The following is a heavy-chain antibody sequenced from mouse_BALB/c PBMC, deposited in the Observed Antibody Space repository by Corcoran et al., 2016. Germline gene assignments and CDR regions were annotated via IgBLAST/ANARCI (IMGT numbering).Heavy chain of an antibody. Sequence: EVQLQQSGAELVKPGASVKLSCTASGFNIKDTYMHWVKQRPEQGLEWIGRIDPANGNTKYDPKFQGKATITADTSSNTAYLQLSSLTSEDTAVYYCARPYMYDWFAYWGQGTLVTVSA. V-gene: IGHV14-3*02. CDR2: IDPANGNT. J-gene: IGHJ3*01. CDR3: ARPYMYDWFAY. CDR1: GFNIKDTY. D-gene: IGHD2-14*01.